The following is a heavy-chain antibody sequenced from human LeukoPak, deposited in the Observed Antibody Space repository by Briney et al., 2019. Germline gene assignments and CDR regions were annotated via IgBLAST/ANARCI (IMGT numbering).Heavy chain of an antibody. CDR1: GFTFSSYA. Sequence: PGGSLRLSCAASGFTFSSYAMSWVRQAPGKGLEWVSAISGSGGSTYYADSVKGRFTISRDNSKNTLFLQMSSLRVEDTAVYYCAKEGVADYYYYMDVWGKGTTVTISS. CDR2: ISGSGGST. J-gene: IGHJ6*03. D-gene: IGHD6-19*01. V-gene: IGHV3-23*01. CDR3: AKEGVADYYYYMDV.